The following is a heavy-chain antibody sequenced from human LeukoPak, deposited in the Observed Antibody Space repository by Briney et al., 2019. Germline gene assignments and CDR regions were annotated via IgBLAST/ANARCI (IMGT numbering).Heavy chain of an antibody. D-gene: IGHD2-2*02. CDR3: ARSSGDIVVVPAAIVRYFQH. Sequence: GGSLRLSCAASGFTFSSYWMHWVRQAPGKGLVWVSRINTDGSSTSYADSVKGRFTISRDNAKNTLYLQMNSLRAEDTAVYYCARSSGDIVVVPAAIVRYFQHWGQGTLVTVSS. CDR1: GFTFSSYW. CDR2: INTDGSST. J-gene: IGHJ1*01. V-gene: IGHV3-74*01.